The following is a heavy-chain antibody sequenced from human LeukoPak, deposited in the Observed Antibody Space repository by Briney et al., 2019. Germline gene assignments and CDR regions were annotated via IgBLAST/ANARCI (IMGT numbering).Heavy chain of an antibody. CDR2: INPSGGST. V-gene: IGHV1-46*01. Sequence: ASVKVSCKASGYTFTSYYMHWVRQAPGQGLEWMGIINPSGGSTSYAQKFQGRVTMTRDTSTSTVYMELSSLRSEDTAVYYCARGSRIAAAGSSWYYYYYMDVWGKGTTVTVSS. CDR1: GYTFTSYY. D-gene: IGHD6-13*01. CDR3: ARGSRIAAAGSSWYYYYYMDV. J-gene: IGHJ6*03.